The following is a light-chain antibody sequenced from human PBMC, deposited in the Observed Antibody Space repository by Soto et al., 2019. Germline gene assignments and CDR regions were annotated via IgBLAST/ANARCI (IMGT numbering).Light chain of an antibody. J-gene: IGLJ2*01. Sequence: QAVVTQEPSLTVSPGGTVTLTCGSSTGAVTSGHYPYWIQQKPGQAPRTLIFDSSNRHSWTPARFSGSLLGGKAALTLSGALPEDEADYYCLVSYSGARVFGGGTKLPVL. CDR1: TGAVTSGHY. V-gene: IGLV7-46*01. CDR2: DSS. CDR3: LVSYSGARV.